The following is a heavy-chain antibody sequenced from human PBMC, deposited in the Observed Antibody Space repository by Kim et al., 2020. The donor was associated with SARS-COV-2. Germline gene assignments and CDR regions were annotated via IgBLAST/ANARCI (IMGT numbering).Heavy chain of an antibody. CDR1: GYTFTSYY. D-gene: IGHD2-15*01. CDR3: ARDLGGGGNLDVFDI. CDR2: INPSGGST. J-gene: IGHJ3*02. V-gene: IGHV1-46*01. Sequence: ASVKVSCKASGYTFTSYYMHWVRQAPGQGLEWMGIINPSGGSTSYAQKFQGRVTMTRDTSTSTVYMELSSLRSEDTAVYYCARDLGGGGNLDVFDIWGQGTMVTVSS.